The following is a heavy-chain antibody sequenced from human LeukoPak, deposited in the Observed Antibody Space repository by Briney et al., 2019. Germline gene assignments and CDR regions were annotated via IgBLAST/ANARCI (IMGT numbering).Heavy chain of an antibody. CDR2: ISGSGGST. D-gene: IGHD2-2*01. CDR1: GFTFSSYA. V-gene: IGHV3-23*01. CDR3: AKARYIVVVPAAPDY. J-gene: IGHJ4*02. Sequence: GGSLRLPCAASGFTFSSYAMSWVRQAPGKGLEWVSAISGSGGSTYYADSVKGRFTISRDNSKNTLYLQMNSLRAEDTAVYYCAKARYIVVVPAAPDYWGQGTLVTVSS.